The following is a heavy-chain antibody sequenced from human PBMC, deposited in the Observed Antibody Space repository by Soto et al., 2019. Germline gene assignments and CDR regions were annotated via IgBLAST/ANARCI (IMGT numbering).Heavy chain of an antibody. Sequence: QVQLVQSGAELKKPGSSVKVSRKASGDTFSFYTINWVRQAPGLGLEWMGRVNPILSMSNYAQKFQGRVTMTADKSTSTAYMELRSLRSEDTAFYYCATSYGSGYRAFDYWGQGALVTVSS. CDR1: GDTFSFYT. J-gene: IGHJ4*02. V-gene: IGHV1-69*02. CDR2: VNPILSMS. D-gene: IGHD3-10*01. CDR3: ATSYGSGYRAFDY.